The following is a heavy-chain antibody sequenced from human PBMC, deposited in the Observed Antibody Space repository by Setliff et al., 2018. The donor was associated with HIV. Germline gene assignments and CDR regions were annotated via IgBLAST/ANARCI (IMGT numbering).Heavy chain of an antibody. D-gene: IGHD5-18*01. CDR2: IYHSGST. V-gene: IGHV4-38-2*01. J-gene: IGHJ4*02. CDR3: ASGYNYAYSDY. Sequence: PSETLSLTCAVSGYSISSGYYWGWIRQPPGKGLEWIGSIYHSGSTYNNPSLKSRVTMSIDTSKNQLSLKLRSVTAADTAVYYCASGYNYAYSDYWGQGTLVTVSS. CDR1: GYSISSGYY.